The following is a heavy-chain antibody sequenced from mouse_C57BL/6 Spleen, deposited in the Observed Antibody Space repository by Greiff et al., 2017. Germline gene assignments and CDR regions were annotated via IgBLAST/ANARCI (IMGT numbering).Heavy chain of an antibody. CDR2: IDPNSGGT. V-gene: IGHV1-72*01. D-gene: IGHD4-1*01. CDR3: ARSGTSLFDY. J-gene: IGHJ2*01. Sequence: QVQLQQPGAELVKPGASVKLSCKASGYTFTSYWMHWVKQRPGRGLEWIGRIDPNSGGTKYNEKFKSKVTLTVDIPSSTAYMQLSSLTSEDSAVYYCARSGTSLFDYWGQGTTLTVSS. CDR1: GYTFTSYW.